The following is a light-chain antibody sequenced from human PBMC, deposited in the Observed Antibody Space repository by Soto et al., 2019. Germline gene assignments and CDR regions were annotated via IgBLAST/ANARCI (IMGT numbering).Light chain of an antibody. CDR1: SSNIGAGYD. V-gene: IGLV1-40*01. J-gene: IGLJ1*01. Sequence: QSVLTQPPSVSGAPGQRVTISCAGSSSNIGAGYDVHWYQQLPGTAPKLLIYGNSNRPSGVPDRFSGSKSGNTAYLTISGLQVEDEAEYFCFSFTTTSTHVFGTGTKVTLL. CDR2: GNS. CDR3: FSFTTTSTHV.